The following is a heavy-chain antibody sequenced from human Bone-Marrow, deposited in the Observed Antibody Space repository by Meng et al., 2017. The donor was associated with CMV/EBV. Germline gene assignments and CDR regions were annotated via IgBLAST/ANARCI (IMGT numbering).Heavy chain of an antibody. D-gene: IGHD3-3*01. CDR2: IKQDGSEK. CDR3: ARPGYDFWSGYWAYYFDY. Sequence: GESLKISCAASGFTFSGYGMHWVRQAPGKGLEWVANIKQDGSEKYYVDSVKGRFTISRDNAKNSLYLQMNSLRAEDTAVYYCARPGYDFWSGYWAYYFDYWGQGTLVTVYS. V-gene: IGHV3-7*01. J-gene: IGHJ4*02. CDR1: GFTFSGYG.